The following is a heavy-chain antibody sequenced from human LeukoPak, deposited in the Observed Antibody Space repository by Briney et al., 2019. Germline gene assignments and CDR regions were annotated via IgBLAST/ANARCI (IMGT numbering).Heavy chain of an antibody. CDR3: AKDVFGGTDY. CDR1: GFTLSDYW. J-gene: IGHJ4*02. CDR2: LDQDGSDE. Sequence: GGSLRLSCAGSGFTLSDYWMSWVRQAPGKGLEWVANLDQDGSDENYVGSVKGRFTISRDDAKNSLYLQMRSLRAEATAVYYCAKDVFGGTDYWGQGTLVTVSS. D-gene: IGHD3-10*01. V-gene: IGHV3-7*01.